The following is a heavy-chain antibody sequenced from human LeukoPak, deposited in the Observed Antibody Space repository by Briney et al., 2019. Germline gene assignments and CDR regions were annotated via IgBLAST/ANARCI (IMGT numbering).Heavy chain of an antibody. CDR2: INGNNVGT. D-gene: IGHD3-10*01. Sequence: GGSLRLSCAASGFSFDDYAMHWVRQTPGKGLEWVSLINGNNVGTSYADSAKGRFTISRDNSKNSLYLQMNSLRTEDTALYYCAKEARDLSLDYWGQGTLVTVSS. CDR1: GFSFDDYA. J-gene: IGHJ4*02. V-gene: IGHV3-43*02. CDR3: AKEARDLSLDY.